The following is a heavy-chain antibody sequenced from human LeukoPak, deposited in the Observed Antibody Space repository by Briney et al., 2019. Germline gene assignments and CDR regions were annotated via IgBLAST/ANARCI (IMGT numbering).Heavy chain of an antibody. CDR3: ARDGYPFRPYFDY. V-gene: IGHV3-21*01. CDR1: GFTFSSYS. CDR2: ISSSSSYI. D-gene: IGHD5-12*01. J-gene: IGHJ4*02. Sequence: GGSLRLSCAASGFTFSSYSVNWVRQAPGKGLEWVSSISSSSSYIYYADSVKGRFTISRDNAKNSLYLQMNSLRAEDTAVYYCARDGYPFRPYFDYWGQGTLVTVSS.